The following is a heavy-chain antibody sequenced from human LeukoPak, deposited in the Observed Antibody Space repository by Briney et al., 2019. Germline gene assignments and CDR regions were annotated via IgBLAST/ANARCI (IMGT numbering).Heavy chain of an antibody. D-gene: IGHD1-14*01. Sequence: GASVKVSCKTSGYPFTTYEINWVRQAAGQGLEWMGWVHPDTGYADYAQKFQGRVTMTSDTSISTAYMELSSLRPDDTAVYFCARGPRNDPWGQGTLVTVSS. V-gene: IGHV1-8*01. CDR3: ARGPRNDP. J-gene: IGHJ5*02. CDR2: VHPDTGYA. CDR1: GYPFTTYE.